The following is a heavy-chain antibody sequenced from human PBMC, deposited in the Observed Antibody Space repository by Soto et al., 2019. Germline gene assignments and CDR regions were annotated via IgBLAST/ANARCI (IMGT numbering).Heavy chain of an antibody. CDR1: GYAFTGYY. D-gene: IGHD6-13*01. CDR3: AREPLESIAAVYYFDY. V-gene: IGHV1-46*01. CDR2: INPSGGST. J-gene: IGHJ4*02. Sequence: ASVKVSCKASGYAFTGYYMHWVRQAPGQGLEWMGIINPSGGSTSYAQKFQGRVTMTRDTSTSTVYMELSSLRSEDTAVYYCAREPLESIAAVYYFDYWGQGTLVTSPQ.